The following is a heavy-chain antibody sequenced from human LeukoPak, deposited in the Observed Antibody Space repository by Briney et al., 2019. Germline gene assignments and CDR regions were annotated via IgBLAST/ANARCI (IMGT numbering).Heavy chain of an antibody. Sequence: PSETLSLTCTVSGGSISSSSYYWGWIRQPPGKGLEWIGSIYYSGSTYYNPSLKSRVTISVDTSKNQFSLKLSSVTAADTAVYYCARHKGPGSTRFDPWGQGTLVTVSS. CDR2: IYYSGST. CDR3: ARHKGPGSTRFDP. J-gene: IGHJ5*02. V-gene: IGHV4-39*01. CDR1: GGSISSSSYY. D-gene: IGHD2-2*01.